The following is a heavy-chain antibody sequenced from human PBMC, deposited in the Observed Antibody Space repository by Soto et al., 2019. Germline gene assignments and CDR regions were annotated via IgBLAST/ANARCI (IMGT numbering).Heavy chain of an antibody. J-gene: IGHJ4*02. CDR3: VRDYNDGLDY. Sequence: EVQLVESGGGLVQPGGSLRISWSAFGFTFNEYSFNRVRQAPGKGLEWISYISGASRTITYAGSVRGRFSISRDNAKNSLFLQMNSLGDEDTAVYYCVRDYNDGLDYWGQGTLVTVSS. V-gene: IGHV3-48*02. CDR1: GFTFNEYS. D-gene: IGHD3-10*01. CDR2: ISGASRTI.